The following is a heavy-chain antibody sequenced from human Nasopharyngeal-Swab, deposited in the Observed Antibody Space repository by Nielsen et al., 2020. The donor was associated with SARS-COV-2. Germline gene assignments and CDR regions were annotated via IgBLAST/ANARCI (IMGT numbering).Heavy chain of an antibody. D-gene: IGHD3-22*01. J-gene: IGHJ5*02. CDR1: GGTFSSYA. CDR3: ARDPDYYDSSGEWAPPSNNWFDP. V-gene: IGHV1-69*06. CDR2: IIPIFGTA. Sequence: SVKVSCKAAGGTFSSYAISGVRQAPGQGLEGRGGIIPIFGTANYAQKFQGRVTITADKSTSTAYMELSSLRSEDTAVYYCARDPDYYDSSGEWAPPSNNWFDPWGQGTLVTVSS.